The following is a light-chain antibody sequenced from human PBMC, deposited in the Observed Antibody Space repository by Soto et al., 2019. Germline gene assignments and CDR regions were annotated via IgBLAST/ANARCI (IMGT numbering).Light chain of an antibody. V-gene: IGKV1-5*03. J-gene: IGKJ1*01. Sequence: DIQLTQSPSTLSASVGDRGTISCRASQSISSWFAWYQQKPGQAPDLLIYAASTLESGVPSRLSGSGSGTEFNLTIRNLQPEDVVTYYCQQYNSYATFGQGTKVDI. CDR3: QQYNSYAT. CDR1: QSISSW. CDR2: AAS.